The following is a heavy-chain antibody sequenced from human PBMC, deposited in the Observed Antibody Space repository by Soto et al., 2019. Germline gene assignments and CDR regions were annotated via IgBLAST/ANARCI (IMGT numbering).Heavy chain of an antibody. V-gene: IGHV4-39*01. CDR3: ARRYCSGGSCYSGYFAY. J-gene: IGHJ4*02. CDR2: IYYSGST. D-gene: IGHD2-15*01. Sequence: QLQLQESGPGLVKPSETLSLTCTVSGGSISSSSYYWGWIRQPPGKGLEWIGSIYYSGSTYYNPSFKSRATIAGDTSKIQFSLKLSSVTAAHTAVYYCARRYCSGGSCYSGYFAYWGQGTLVTVSS. CDR1: GGSISSSSYY.